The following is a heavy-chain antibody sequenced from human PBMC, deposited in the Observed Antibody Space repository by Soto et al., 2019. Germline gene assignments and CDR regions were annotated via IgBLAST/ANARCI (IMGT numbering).Heavy chain of an antibody. D-gene: IGHD6-6*01. CDR1: GFTFSNYA. J-gene: IGHJ4*02. Sequence: GGSLRLSCAASGFTFSNYAMSWVRQAPGKGLEWVSAISGSGGSTYYADSVKGRFTIARDNSKNTLSLQMNSLRVDDTALYYCAKAPASSLAASRPFDVSGQGTLVTVSS. CDR3: AKAPASSLAASRPFDV. V-gene: IGHV3-23*01. CDR2: ISGSGGST.